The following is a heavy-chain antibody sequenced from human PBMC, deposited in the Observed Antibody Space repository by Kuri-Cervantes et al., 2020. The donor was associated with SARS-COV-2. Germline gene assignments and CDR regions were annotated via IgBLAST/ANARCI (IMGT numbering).Heavy chain of an antibody. CDR2: VSYDGSNK. V-gene: IGHV3-30-3*01. D-gene: IGHD5-24*01. CDR3: ARGTGLQFLDY. J-gene: IGHJ4*02. Sequence: GGSLRLSCEVSGFLFSASAMHWVRQAPGKGLEWVAVVSYDGSNKYYADSVKGRFTISRDNSKNTLYLQMNSLRAEDTAVYYCARGTGLQFLDYWGQGTLVTVSS. CDR1: GFLFSASA.